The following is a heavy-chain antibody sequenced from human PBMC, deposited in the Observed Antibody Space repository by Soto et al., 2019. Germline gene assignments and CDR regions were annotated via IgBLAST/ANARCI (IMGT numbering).Heavy chain of an antibody. CDR2: INDSGDI. Sequence: QVQLQQWGAGLLKPSETLSLTCAVYGGSFSGYQWSWIRQTSWKGLEWIGGINDSGDINYNPSLKSRVTIVVDAAKKQISLKLSSVTAADTAVYFCARGLILWFGDLSRRGGYYYYMDVWGKGTTVTVSS. V-gene: IGHV4-34*02. D-gene: IGHD3-10*01. J-gene: IGHJ6*03. CDR1: GGSFSGYQ. CDR3: ARGLILWFGDLSRRGGYYYYMDV.